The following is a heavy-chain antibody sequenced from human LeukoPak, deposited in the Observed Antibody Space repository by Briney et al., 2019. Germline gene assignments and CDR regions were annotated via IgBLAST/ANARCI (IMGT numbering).Heavy chain of an antibody. CDR2: IKQDGSEK. D-gene: IGHD3-10*01. J-gene: IGHJ5*01. Sequence: PGGSLRLSCAASGFTFSTYWMSWVRQAPGKGLEWVANIKQDGSEKYYVDSVKGRFTISRDNAKNSLYLQMNSLRAEDTAVYHCQYGSGSYYNIPDNWFDPWGQGTLVTVSS. V-gene: IGHV3-7*01. CDR1: GFTFSTYW. CDR3: QYGSGSYYNIPDNWFDP.